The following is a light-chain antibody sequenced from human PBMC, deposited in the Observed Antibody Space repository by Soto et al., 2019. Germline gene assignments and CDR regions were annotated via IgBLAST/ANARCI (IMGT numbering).Light chain of an antibody. J-gene: IGKJ1*01. CDR2: KVS. Sequence: DVVMTQSPLSLPVTLGQPSSMSFSSSQSLVYSDGNTYLDWFQQRPGQSPRRLIYKVSNRDSGVPDRFSGSGSGTDFTLKISRVEAEDVGVYYCMQGTHWPPTFGQGTKVDIK. V-gene: IGKV2-30*01. CDR1: QSLVYSDGNTY. CDR3: MQGTHWPPT.